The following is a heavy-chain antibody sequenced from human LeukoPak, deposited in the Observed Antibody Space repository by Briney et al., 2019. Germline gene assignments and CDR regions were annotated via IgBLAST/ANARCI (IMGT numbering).Heavy chain of an antibody. J-gene: IGHJ2*01. D-gene: IGHD6-13*01. CDR1: GYIFTSDW. V-gene: IGHV5-51*01. CDR3: VRHVRQELVRYIDL. Sequence: GESLKISCKVSGYIFTSDWIGWVRQVPGKGLEWMGIIHPGDSDTRYSPSFQGQVTFSADKSISTAYLQWTSLKASDTAMYYCVRHVRQELVRYIDLWGRGTLVTVSS. CDR2: IHPGDSDT.